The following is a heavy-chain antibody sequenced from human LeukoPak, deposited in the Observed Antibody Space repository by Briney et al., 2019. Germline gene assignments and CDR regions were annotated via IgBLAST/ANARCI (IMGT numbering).Heavy chain of an antibody. Sequence: SETLSLTCTVSGGSTSSGNYYWGWIRQPPGKGLEWIGGIYYSGNTYYNPSLKSRVTISVDTSKNQFSLRLSSVTAADTAVYYCARLGAGPTYYDFWSGYSSFYFDYWGQGTLVTVSS. J-gene: IGHJ4*02. CDR3: ARLGAGPTYYDFWSGYSSFYFDY. CDR1: GGSTSSGNYY. D-gene: IGHD3-3*01. V-gene: IGHV4-39*01. CDR2: IYYSGNT.